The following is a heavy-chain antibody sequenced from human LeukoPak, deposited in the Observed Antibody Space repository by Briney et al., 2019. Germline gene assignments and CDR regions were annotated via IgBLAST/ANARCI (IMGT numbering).Heavy chain of an antibody. CDR2: IIPIFGTA. V-gene: IGHV1-69*13. Sequence: AAPVKVSCKASGGTFSSYAISWVRQAPGQGLEWMGGIIPIFGTANYAQKFQGRVTITADESTSTAYMELSSLRSEDTAVYYCARSEWVRDYSNYEVEYNWFDPWGQGTLVTVSS. D-gene: IGHD4-11*01. J-gene: IGHJ5*02. CDR1: GGTFSSYA. CDR3: ARSEWVRDYSNYEVEYNWFDP.